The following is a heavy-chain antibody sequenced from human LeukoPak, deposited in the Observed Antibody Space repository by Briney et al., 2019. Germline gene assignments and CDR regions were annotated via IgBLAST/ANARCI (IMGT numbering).Heavy chain of an antibody. Sequence: QPGGSLRLSCAASGFSFSTNRMHWVRQAPGKGLVWLSLLYCDGSVTGYADSVKGRFTISRDNAKNTLYLQMNSLRIEDTAVYYCAKGLLSNSQRGYFDCWGQGALVSVSS. CDR2: LYCDGSVT. CDR1: GFSFSTNR. J-gene: IGHJ4*02. CDR3: AKGLLSNSQRGYFDC. V-gene: IGHV3-74*01. D-gene: IGHD1-26*01.